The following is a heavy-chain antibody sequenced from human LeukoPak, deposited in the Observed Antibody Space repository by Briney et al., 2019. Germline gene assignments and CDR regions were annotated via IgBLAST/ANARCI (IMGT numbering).Heavy chain of an antibody. D-gene: IGHD3-10*01. CDR1: GYSISSGYY. Sequence: SETLSLTCTVSGYSISSGYYWGWIRQPPGKGLEWVGSIHHSGTTYYNPSLKSRVTISLATSKNQFSLKLSSVTAADTAVHYCARDSYGSGSYNYWGQGTLVTVPS. V-gene: IGHV4-38-2*02. CDR2: IHHSGTT. J-gene: IGHJ4*02. CDR3: ARDSYGSGSYNY.